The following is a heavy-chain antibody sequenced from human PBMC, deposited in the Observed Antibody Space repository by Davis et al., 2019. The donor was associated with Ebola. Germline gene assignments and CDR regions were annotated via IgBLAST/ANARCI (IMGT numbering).Heavy chain of an antibody. CDR1: GFTFSRYW. D-gene: IGHD6-25*01. CDR2: IKTDGTEG. CDR3: ARVVSGY. J-gene: IGHJ4*02. V-gene: IGHV3-7*03. Sequence: GESLKISCAASGFTFSRYWMSWVRQAPGKGLEWVANIKTDGTEGYYADSVKGRFIISRDNARNSLYLQMNSLKTEDTAVYYCARVVSGYWGQGTLVSVSS.